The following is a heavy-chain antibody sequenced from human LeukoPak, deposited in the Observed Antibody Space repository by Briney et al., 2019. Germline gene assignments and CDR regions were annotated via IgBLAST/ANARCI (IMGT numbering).Heavy chain of an antibody. CDR2: IYYSGST. CDR3: ARDRGRWLQSHDAFDI. D-gene: IGHD5-24*01. CDR1: GGSISSYY. V-gene: IGHV4-59*01. Sequence: SETLSLTCTVSGGSISSYYWSWIRQPPGKGLEGIGYIYYSGSTNYNPSLKSRVTISVDTSKNQFSLKLSSVTAADTAVYYCARDRGRWLQSHDAFDIWGQGTMVTVSS. J-gene: IGHJ3*02.